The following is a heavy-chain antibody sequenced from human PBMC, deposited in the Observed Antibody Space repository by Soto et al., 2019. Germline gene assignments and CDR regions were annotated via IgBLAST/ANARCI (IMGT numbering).Heavy chain of an antibody. CDR1: GLTFSSYS. CDR2: ISSSSSTI. CDR3: ARDLYDILTGYYDYYGMDV. V-gene: IGHV3-48*02. J-gene: IGHJ6*02. D-gene: IGHD3-9*01. Sequence: GGSLRLSCAASGLTFSSYSMNWVRQAPGKGLEWVSYISSSSSTIYYADSVKGRFTISRDNAKNSLYLQMNSLRDEDTAVYYCARDLYDILTGYYDYYGMDVWGQGTTVTVSS.